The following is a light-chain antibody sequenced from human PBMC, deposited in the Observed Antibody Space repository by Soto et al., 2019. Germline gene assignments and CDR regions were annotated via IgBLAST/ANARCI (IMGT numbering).Light chain of an antibody. J-gene: IGKJ1*01. Sequence: EIVMTQSPATLSVSPGERATLSCRASQSVSRNLAWYQQKPGQAPRLLMYGASTRATGIPARFSGSGSGTEFTHTISSLQSEDFAVYYCQEYDNWLTWTFGQGTKVDIK. CDR1: QSVSRN. CDR3: QEYDNWLTWT. CDR2: GAS. V-gene: IGKV3-15*01.